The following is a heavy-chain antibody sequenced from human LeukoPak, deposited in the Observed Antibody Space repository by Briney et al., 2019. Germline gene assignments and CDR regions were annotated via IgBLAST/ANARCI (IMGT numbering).Heavy chain of an antibody. V-gene: IGHV4-59*01. CDR2: IYYTGSTT. CDR3: ARQRGSDILTGYYFDY. CDR1: GGSISGYY. D-gene: IGHD3-9*01. Sequence: SETLSLTCTVSGGSISGYYWSWIRQPPGKGLEWIGYIYYTGSTTSYNPSLKSRVTISSDTSKNQFSLKLSSVTAADTAVYYCARQRGSDILTGYYFDYWGQGTLVTVSS. J-gene: IGHJ4*02.